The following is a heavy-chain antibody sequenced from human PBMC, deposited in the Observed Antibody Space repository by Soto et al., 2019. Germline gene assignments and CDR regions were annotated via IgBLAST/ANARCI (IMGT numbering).Heavy chain of an antibody. CDR3: ARETHRYCSGGSCYSGLHFDY. D-gene: IGHD2-15*01. V-gene: IGHV3-48*02. CDR1: GFTFSSYS. Sequence: GGSLRLSCAASGFTFSSYSMNWVRQAPGKGLEWVSYISSSSSTIYYADSVKGRFTISRDNAKNSLYLQMNSLRDEDTAVYYCARETHRYCSGGSCYSGLHFDYWGQGTLVTVSS. CDR2: ISSSSSTI. J-gene: IGHJ4*02.